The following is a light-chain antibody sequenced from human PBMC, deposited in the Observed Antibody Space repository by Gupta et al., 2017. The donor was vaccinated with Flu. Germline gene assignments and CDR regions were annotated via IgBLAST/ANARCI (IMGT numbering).Light chain of an antibody. Sequence: DIQMTQSPSSLPASVGDRVTITCRASQSISSYLNWYQQKPGKAPKLLIYAASSLQSGVPSRFSGSGSGTDFTLTISSLQPEDFATYYCQQSYSTLSITFGPGTKVDIK. CDR1: QSISSY. CDR3: QQSYSTLSIT. J-gene: IGKJ3*01. V-gene: IGKV1-39*01. CDR2: AAS.